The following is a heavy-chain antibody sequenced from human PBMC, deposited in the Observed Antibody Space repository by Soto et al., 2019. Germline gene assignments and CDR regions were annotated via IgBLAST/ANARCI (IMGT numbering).Heavy chain of an antibody. CDR1: GGTFSTYA. CDR3: ARAGYCIGGNCLLGAFDI. Sequence: QVQLVQSGAELKKPGSSVKVSCKASGGTFSTYAINWVRQAPGQGLEWMGGILPVFGKTNNAQKFQGRVTVTADESTGTAYMHLSSLRSEDTAVYYCARAGYCIGGNCLLGAFDIWGQGTMVTVSS. V-gene: IGHV1-69*12. CDR2: ILPVFGKT. J-gene: IGHJ3*02. D-gene: IGHD2-15*01.